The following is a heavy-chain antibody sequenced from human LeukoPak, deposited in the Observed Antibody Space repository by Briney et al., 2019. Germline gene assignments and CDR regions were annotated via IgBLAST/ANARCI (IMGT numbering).Heavy chain of an antibody. V-gene: IGHV3-30-3*01. CDR3: ARDQEWELPLDY. CDR2: ISYDGSNK. D-gene: IGHD1-26*01. J-gene: IGHJ4*02. CDR1: GFTFSSYA. Sequence: QPGRSLRLSCAASGFTFSSYAMHWVRQAPGKGLEWVAVISYDGSNKYYADSVKGRFTISRGNSKNTLYLQMNSLRAEDTAVYYCARDQEWELPLDYWGQGTLVTVSS.